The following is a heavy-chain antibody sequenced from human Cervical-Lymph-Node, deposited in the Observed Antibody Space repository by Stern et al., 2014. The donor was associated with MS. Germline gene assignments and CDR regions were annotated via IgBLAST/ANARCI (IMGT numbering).Heavy chain of an antibody. CDR3: ARTGTVVTSGYYYGMDV. V-gene: IGHV1-3*04. J-gene: IGHJ6*02. D-gene: IGHD4-23*01. CDR2: INTGNGNR. Sequence: QVQLVQSGAEGKKPGASVKVSCKTAGYNFTDYGIIWVRQAPGQRLEWMGWINTGNGNRRYSQKIQGRVTITRDTSASTAYMELSSLRSEDTAVYYCARTGTVVTSGYYYGMDVWGQGTTVTVSS. CDR1: GYNFTDYG.